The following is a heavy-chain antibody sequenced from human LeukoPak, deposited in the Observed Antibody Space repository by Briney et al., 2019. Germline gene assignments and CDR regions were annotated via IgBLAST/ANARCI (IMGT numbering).Heavy chain of an antibody. Sequence: ASVKVSCKASGYSFTDYYIHWVRQAPGQGLKWMGWIDPNGGGTNYGQSFQGRVTMTRDTSINTAYMELSSLRPDDTAVYYCAITTIASSIDWWGQGTLVTVSS. CDR2: IDPNGGGT. CDR3: AITTIASSIDW. CDR1: GYSFTDYY. J-gene: IGHJ4*02. V-gene: IGHV1-2*02. D-gene: IGHD6-13*01.